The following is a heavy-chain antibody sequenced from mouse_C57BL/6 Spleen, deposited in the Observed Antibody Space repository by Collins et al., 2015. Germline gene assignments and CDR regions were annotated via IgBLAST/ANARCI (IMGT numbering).Heavy chain of an antibody. CDR2: IYPRDRTT. CDR1: GSTFTGYV. CDR3: ARSGDCYFDV. V-gene: IGHV1-85*01. D-gene: IGHD3-1*01. J-gene: IGHJ1*03. Sequence: QVQLQQSGPELVKPGASVKLPCRASGSTFTGYVINWVKQRPGQGLEWIGWIYPRDRTTKYNEKFKDKATLTLDTSSSTAFMELHSLTSEDSAVYFCARSGDCYFDVWGTGTTVTVSS.